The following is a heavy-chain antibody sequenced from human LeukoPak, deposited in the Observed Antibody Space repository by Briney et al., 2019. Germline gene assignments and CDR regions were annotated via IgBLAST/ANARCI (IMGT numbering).Heavy chain of an antibody. CDR3: AKEYGGSYPSGWFDP. V-gene: IGHV3-23*01. Sequence: PGGSLRLSCAASGFTFSNYAMSWVRQAPGKGLEWVSAISGSGGSTYYADSVKGRFTISRDNSNNTLYLQMDSLRAEDTAVYYCAKEYGGSYPSGWFDPWGQGTLVTVSS. CDR1: GFTFSNYA. CDR2: ISGSGGST. J-gene: IGHJ5*02. D-gene: IGHD1-26*01.